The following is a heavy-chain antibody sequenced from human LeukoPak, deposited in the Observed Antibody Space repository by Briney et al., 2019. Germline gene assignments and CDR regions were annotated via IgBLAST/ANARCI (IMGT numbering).Heavy chain of an antibody. D-gene: IGHD1-7*01. CDR2: IKNDGSST. V-gene: IGHV3-74*01. CDR3: ARRPESGTASAYNFYGMDV. J-gene: IGHJ6*02. CDR1: GFTVSSNY. Sequence: PGGSLRLSCAASGFTVSSNYMSWVRKAPGKGLVWVARIKNDGSSTTYADSVKGRFTISRDNAKNTVYLQMNSLRAEDTAVYHCARRPESGTASAYNFYGMDVWGQGTTVTVSS.